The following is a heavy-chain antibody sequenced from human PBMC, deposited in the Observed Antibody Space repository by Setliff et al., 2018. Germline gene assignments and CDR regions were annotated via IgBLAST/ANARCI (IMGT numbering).Heavy chain of an antibody. Sequence: ASVKVSCKASGYTFISYGISWLRQAPGQGFEWMGWINTDSGNTRYSQKFQGRVTIARDTSASTAYMELSSLRSEDTAIYYCAREVLPLVREEAFYIWGQGTMVTVSS. CDR2: INTDSGNT. J-gene: IGHJ3*02. CDR1: GYTFISYG. CDR3: AREVLPLVREEAFYI. V-gene: IGHV1-3*04. D-gene: IGHD2-2*01.